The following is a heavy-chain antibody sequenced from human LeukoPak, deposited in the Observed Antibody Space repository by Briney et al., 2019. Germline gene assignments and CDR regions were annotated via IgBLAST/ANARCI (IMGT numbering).Heavy chain of an antibody. CDR2: FDPEDGET. V-gene: IGHV1-24*01. CDR3: ATLPMLRYYYYGMDV. CDR1: GYTLTELS. J-gene: IGHJ6*02. D-gene: IGHD3-10*02. Sequence: ASVKVSCKVSGYTLTELSMHWVRQAPGKGLEWMGGFDPEDGETIYAQKFQGRVTMTEDTSTDTVYMELSSLRSEDTAVYYCATLPMLRYYYYGMDVWGQGTTVTVSS.